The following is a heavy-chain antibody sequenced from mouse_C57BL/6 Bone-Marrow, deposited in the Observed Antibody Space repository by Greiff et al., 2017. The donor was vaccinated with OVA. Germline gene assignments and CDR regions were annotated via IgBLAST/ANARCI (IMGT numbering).Heavy chain of an antibody. Sequence: EVQLQQSGAELVKPGASVKLSCTASGFNIKDYYMHWVKQRPEQGLEWIGRIDPEDGDTKYAPKFQGKATITADTSSNTAYLQLSSLTSEDTAVFYCSPSSYFLLAYWGQGTLVTVSA. CDR3: SPSSYFLLAY. CDR1: GFNIKDYY. J-gene: IGHJ3*01. D-gene: IGHD1-1*01. CDR2: IDPEDGDT. V-gene: IGHV14-2*01.